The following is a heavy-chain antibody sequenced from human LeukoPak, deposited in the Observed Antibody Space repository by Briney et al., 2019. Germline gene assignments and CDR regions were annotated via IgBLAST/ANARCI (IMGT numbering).Heavy chain of an antibody. CDR2: ICDSGRTV. CDR3: ARDRLGDYDHSGYYDK. J-gene: IGHJ4*02. CDR1: GFTFSDYY. Sequence: PGGSLRLSCAASGFTFSDYYMSWLRQAPGKGLEGWAYICDSGRTVYYADSVKGRFTISRDNAKNSVYLQMNNLRAEDTAVYYCARDRLGDYDHSGYYDKWGQGTLVTVSS. V-gene: IGHV3-11*01. D-gene: IGHD3-22*01.